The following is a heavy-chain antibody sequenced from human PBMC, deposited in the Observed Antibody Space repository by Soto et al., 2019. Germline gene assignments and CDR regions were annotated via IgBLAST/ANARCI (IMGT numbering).Heavy chain of an antibody. CDR1: GGSINSGDYY. CDR2: IYFSGST. D-gene: IGHD5-12*01. Sequence: QVQLQESGPGLVKPSQTLSLTCTVSGGSINSGDYYWSWIRQSPGKGLEWIGYIYFSGSTYYNPSLKSRVTISVDTAKNQFSLKLSSVTATDTAVYYCARSSGPVSSGYGVDWFDPWGQGTLVTVSS. V-gene: IGHV4-30-4*01. J-gene: IGHJ5*02. CDR3: ARSSGPVSSGYGVDWFDP.